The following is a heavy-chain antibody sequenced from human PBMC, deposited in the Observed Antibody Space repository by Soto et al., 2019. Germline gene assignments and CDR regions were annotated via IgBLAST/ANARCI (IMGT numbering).Heavy chain of an antibody. CDR1: GFTFNNYA. Sequence: EVQLLASGGGLVQPGGSLRLSCAASGFTFNNYAMNWVRQAPGKGLEWVSSISGSGGSTYYADSVKGRFTISRDNSKNTLYLQMNSLRAEDTAVYYCAKGALGSSSWYDFDYWGQGTLVTVSS. V-gene: IGHV3-23*01. D-gene: IGHD6-13*01. J-gene: IGHJ4*02. CDR2: ISGSGGST. CDR3: AKGALGSSSWYDFDY.